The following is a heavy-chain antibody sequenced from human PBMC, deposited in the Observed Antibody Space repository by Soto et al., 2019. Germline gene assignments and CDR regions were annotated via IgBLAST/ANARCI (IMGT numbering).Heavy chain of an antibody. CDR3: ARDTGDYDSSGYYHQALDY. CDR2: IYYSGST. CDR1: GGSVSSGSYY. J-gene: IGHJ4*02. V-gene: IGHV4-61*01. Sequence: VSLTCTVSGGSVSSGSYYWSWIRQPPGKGLEWIGYIYYSGSTNYNPSLKSRVTISVDTSKNQFSLKLSSVTAADTAVYYCARDTGDYDSSGYYHQALDYWGQGTLVTVSS. D-gene: IGHD3-22*01.